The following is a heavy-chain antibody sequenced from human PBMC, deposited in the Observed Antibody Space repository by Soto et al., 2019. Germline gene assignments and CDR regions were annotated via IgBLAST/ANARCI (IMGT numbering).Heavy chain of an antibody. Sequence: QMQLVQSGPEVKKPGTSVKVSCKASGFTFTSSAVQWVRQARGQRLEWIGWIVVGSGNTNYAQKFQERVTITRDMSTSTAYMELSSLRSEDTAVYYCAADRGSSGWSSENWYFDLWGRGTLVTVSS. CDR3: AADRGSSGWSSENWYFDL. V-gene: IGHV1-58*01. D-gene: IGHD6-19*01. CDR2: IVVGSGNT. J-gene: IGHJ2*01. CDR1: GFTFTSSA.